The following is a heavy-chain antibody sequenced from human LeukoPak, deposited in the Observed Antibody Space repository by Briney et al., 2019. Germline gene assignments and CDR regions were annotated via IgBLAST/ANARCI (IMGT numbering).Heavy chain of an antibody. CDR2: INTNSGGT. J-gene: IGHJ4*02. V-gene: IGHV1-2*02. Sequence: ASVTVSCKASGYTFTGYYLHWVRQAPGQGLEWMGWINTNSGGTNFAQKFQGRVTMTRDTSITTAYMEMSRLRSDDTAVYYCAREHPFGVILIRGFDYWGQGTLVTVSS. CDR3: AREHPFGVILIRGFDY. D-gene: IGHD3-3*01. CDR1: GYTFTGYY.